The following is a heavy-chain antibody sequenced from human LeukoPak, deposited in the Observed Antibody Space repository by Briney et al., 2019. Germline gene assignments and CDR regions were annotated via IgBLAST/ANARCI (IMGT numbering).Heavy chain of an antibody. CDR1: GGSLSTFH. V-gene: IGHV4-59*01. J-gene: IGHJ4*02. Sequence: PSETLSLTCTVSGGSLSTFHSSWIRQPPGKGLEWVGYIYHSGTTNYSSSVKSRVTISVDTAKNPLSLKLNSVTAADTAVYYWTRGGYSDYDYGPFVWGQGALVTVSS. CDR2: IYHSGTT. D-gene: IGHD5-12*01. CDR3: TRGGYSDYDYGPFV.